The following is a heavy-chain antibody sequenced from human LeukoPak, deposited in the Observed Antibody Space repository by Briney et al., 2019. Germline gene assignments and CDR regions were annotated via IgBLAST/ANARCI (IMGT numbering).Heavy chain of an antibody. D-gene: IGHD2-2*02. Sequence: SETLSLTCAVYGGSFSGYYWSWIRQPPGKGLEWIGEINHSGSTNYNPSLKSRVTISVDTSKNQFSLKLSSVTAADTAVYYCARGVVVVPAAIGVGFDYWGQGTLVTVSS. CDR3: ARGVVVVPAAIGVGFDY. V-gene: IGHV4-34*01. J-gene: IGHJ4*02. CDR1: GGSFSGYY. CDR2: INHSGST.